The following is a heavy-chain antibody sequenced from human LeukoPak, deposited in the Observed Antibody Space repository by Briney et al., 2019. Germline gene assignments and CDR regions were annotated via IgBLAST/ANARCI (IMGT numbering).Heavy chain of an antibody. Sequence: PGESLKISCKGSGYSFTNYWIGWVRQMPGKGPEWMGIIYPGDSNTKYGPSFQGQVTISADRSISTAYLQWSSLKASDTAMYYCARSRSTWHTDFQHWGQGTLVIVSS. CDR1: GYSFTNYW. CDR2: IYPGDSNT. V-gene: IGHV5-51*01. D-gene: IGHD2-2*01. CDR3: ARSRSTWHTDFQH. J-gene: IGHJ1*01.